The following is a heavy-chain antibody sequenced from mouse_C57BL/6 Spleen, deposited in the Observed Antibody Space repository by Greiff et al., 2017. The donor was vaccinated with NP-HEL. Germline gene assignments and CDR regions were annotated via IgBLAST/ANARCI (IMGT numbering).Heavy chain of an antibody. J-gene: IGHJ4*01. V-gene: IGHV1-55*01. CDR2: IYPGSGST. CDR1: GYTFTSYW. CDR3: ARWGDYDAMDY. Sequence: QVQLKQPGAELVKPGASVKMSCKASGYTFTSYWITWVKQRPGQGLEWIGDIYPGSGSTNYNEKFKSKATLTVDTSSSTAYMQLSSLTSEDSAVYYCARWGDYDAMDYWGQGTSVTVSS.